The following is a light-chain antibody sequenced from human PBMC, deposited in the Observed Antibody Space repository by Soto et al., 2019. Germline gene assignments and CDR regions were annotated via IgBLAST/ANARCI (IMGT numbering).Light chain of an antibody. V-gene: IGLV2-14*01. CDR2: DVR. J-gene: IGLJ1*01. Sequence: QSVLTQPASVSGSPGQSITISCTGTSSDVGGYNFVSWYQQHPGKAPKLMIYDVRNRHSGVSNRCSGSKSVNTASLTISGLQAEDEADYYCSSYTSISTYVVGTGTKLTVL. CDR1: SSDVGGYNF. CDR3: SSYTSISTYV.